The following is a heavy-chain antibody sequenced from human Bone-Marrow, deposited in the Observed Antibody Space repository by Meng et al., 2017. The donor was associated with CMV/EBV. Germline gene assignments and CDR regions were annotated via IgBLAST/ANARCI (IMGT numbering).Heavy chain of an antibody. V-gene: IGHV1-8*01. Sequence: ASVKVSCKASGYTFASYDINWVRQAPGQGLEWMGWLSPYTGDTGYAQKFQGRVTLTKNISISTAYMELSSLRSEDTAVYFCASTYCSTTSCYQGAGGYWGQGTLVTVS. CDR2: LSPYTGDT. CDR1: GYTFASYD. D-gene: IGHD2-2*01. CDR3: ASTYCSTTSCYQGAGGY. J-gene: IGHJ4*02.